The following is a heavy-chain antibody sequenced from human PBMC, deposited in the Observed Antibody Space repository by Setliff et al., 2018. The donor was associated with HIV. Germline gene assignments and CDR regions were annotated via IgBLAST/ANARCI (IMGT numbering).Heavy chain of an antibody. CDR1: GGSISSSSLY. CDR3: ARDRLLLWFDEEYYFDY. Sequence: SETLSLTCTVSGGSISSSSLYWGWIRQPPGKGLEWIGSIYYSGSTYYNPSLKSRVTISLDTSKSLFSLELSSVSAADTAVYYCARDRLLLWFDEEYYFDYWGQGTLVTVSS. V-gene: IGHV4-39*07. CDR2: IYYSGST. D-gene: IGHD3-10*01. J-gene: IGHJ4*02.